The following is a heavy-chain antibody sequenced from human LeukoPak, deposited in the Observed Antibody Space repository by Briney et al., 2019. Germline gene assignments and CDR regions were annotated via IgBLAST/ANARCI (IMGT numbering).Heavy chain of an antibody. CDR1: GGSISSSSYY. CDR2: IYYSGTT. J-gene: IGHJ4*02. V-gene: IGHV4-39*01. D-gene: IGHD6-13*01. CDR3: ARRPSISAAGGAFDY. Sequence: PSETLSLTCIVSGGSISSSSYYWGWIRQPPGKGLEGIGTIYYSGTTYYNPSLKSRVTMSVDTSKNYFSLNLCSVTGAHTAVYLCARRPSISAAGGAFDYWGQGTLVTVSS.